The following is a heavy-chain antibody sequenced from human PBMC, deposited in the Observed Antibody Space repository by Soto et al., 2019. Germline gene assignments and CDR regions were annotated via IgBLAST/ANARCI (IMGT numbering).Heavy chain of an antibody. V-gene: IGHV1-69*01. D-gene: IGHD6-6*01. CDR1: GGTFSSYA. CDR2: IIPLLNTP. CDR3: ARECSSPNYYYYGMDV. Sequence: QVQLVQSGAEVKMPGSSVKVSCRASGGTFSSYAVSWVRQAPGQGLEWMGVIIPLLNTPKYVEKFQGRVTITADASATTAYLELSSLTSEDTAVYYCARECSSPNYYYYGMDVWGQGTTVTVSS. J-gene: IGHJ6*02.